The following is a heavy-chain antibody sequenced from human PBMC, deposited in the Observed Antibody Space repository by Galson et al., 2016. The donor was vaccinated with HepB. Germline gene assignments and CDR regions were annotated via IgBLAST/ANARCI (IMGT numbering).Heavy chain of an antibody. Sequence: SLRLSCAASRFTVGSNYMSWVRQAPGKGLEWVSVFYSGDTTYYADSVKGRFTISRDNSKNTLYLQMNSLRAEDTAVYYCASIVYWGGAYDIWGQGTTVTVSS. V-gene: IGHV3-53*01. CDR2: FYSGDTT. CDR1: RFTVGSNY. D-gene: IGHD3-16*01. CDR3: ASIVYWGGAYDI. J-gene: IGHJ3*02.